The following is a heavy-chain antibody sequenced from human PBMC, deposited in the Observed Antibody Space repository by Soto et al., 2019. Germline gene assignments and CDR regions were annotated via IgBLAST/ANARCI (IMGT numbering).Heavy chain of an antibody. CDR3: ARDREGIAVAGFDY. V-gene: IGHV1-69*04. CDR1: GGTFSSYT. CDR2: IIPILGIA. D-gene: IGHD6-19*01. Sequence: SVKVSCKASGGTFSSYTISWVRQAPGQGLEWMGRIIPILGIANYAQKFQGRVTITADKSTSTAYMELSSLRSEDTAVYYCARDREGIAVAGFDYWGQGTLVTVSS. J-gene: IGHJ4*02.